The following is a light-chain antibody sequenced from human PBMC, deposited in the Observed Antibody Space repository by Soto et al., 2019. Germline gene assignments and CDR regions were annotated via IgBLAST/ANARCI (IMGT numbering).Light chain of an antibody. CDR2: GVS. CDR3: GQFVSAPPRT. V-gene: IGKV3-20*01. Sequence: IVLTQSPATLSVSPGERATLSCRASQSVSSNLAWYQQKPGQAPRLLIYGVSKRATGIPDRFSGSGSGTDFTLTISRLEPEDFAVYFCGQFVSAPPRTFGQGTKVDIK. J-gene: IGKJ1*01. CDR1: QSVSSN.